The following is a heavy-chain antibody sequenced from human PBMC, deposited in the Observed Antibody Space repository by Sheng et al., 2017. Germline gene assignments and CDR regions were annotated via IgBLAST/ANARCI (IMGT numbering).Heavy chain of an antibody. CDR3: TRSRYANSRHDF. D-gene: IGHD2-2*01. CDR1: GFTFSSSW. J-gene: IGHJ4*02. CDR2: INPDGSAP. V-gene: IGHV3-74*01. Sequence: EVQLVESGGRLSSAGGGPVRLSCAASGFTFSSSWMHWVRQVPGKGLVWVSRINPDGSAPTYADSVKGRFTISRDNAKDTLYLQMDSLRGEDTALYYCTRSRYANSRHDFWGQGTLVTVSS.